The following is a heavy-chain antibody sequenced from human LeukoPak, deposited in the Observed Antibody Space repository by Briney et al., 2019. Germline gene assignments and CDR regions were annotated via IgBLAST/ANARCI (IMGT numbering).Heavy chain of an antibody. J-gene: IGHJ6*02. D-gene: IGHD3-22*01. CDR1: GGSISSGGYS. Sequence: KPSETLSLTCAVSGGSISSGGYSWSWIRQPPGKGLEWIGYIYHSGSTYYNPSLKSRVTISVDTSKNQFSLKLSSVTAADTAVYYCARVPRVRYSFPAGNYYDSSGYPKAYYYGMDVWGQGTTVTVSS. V-gene: IGHV4-30-2*01. CDR3: ARVPRVRYSFPAGNYYDSSGYPKAYYYGMDV. CDR2: IYHSGST.